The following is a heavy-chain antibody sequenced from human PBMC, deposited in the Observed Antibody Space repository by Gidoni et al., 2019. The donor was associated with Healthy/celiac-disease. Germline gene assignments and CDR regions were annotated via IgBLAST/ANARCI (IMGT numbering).Heavy chain of an antibody. Sequence: EVQLVESGGGLVQPGRSLSLSCSSSGFTFSDYAMHWVRQAPGKGLEWVSGSSWNSGSIGYADSVKGRFTISRDNAKNSLYLQMNSLRAEDTALYYCAKDRSTTSSSSGGSFDYWGQGTLVTVSS. CDR1: GFTFSDYA. CDR2: SSWNSGSI. J-gene: IGHJ4*02. CDR3: AKDRSTTSSSSGGSFDY. D-gene: IGHD6-6*01. V-gene: IGHV3-9*01.